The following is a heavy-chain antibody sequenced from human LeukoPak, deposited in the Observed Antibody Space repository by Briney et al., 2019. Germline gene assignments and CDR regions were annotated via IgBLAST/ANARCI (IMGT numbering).Heavy chain of an antibody. CDR1: GFSFDSYG. Sequence: GGSLRLSCAASGFSFDSYGMHWVRQAPGKGLEWVAVMSYDGSNKYYADSVKGRFTISRDNSKNTLFLQMNSLRPDDTAVYYCAKDLDGSGTYYNTGQDAFDFWGQGTMVTVFS. V-gene: IGHV3-30*18. D-gene: IGHD3-10*01. CDR3: AKDLDGSGTYYNTGQDAFDF. J-gene: IGHJ3*01. CDR2: MSYDGSNK.